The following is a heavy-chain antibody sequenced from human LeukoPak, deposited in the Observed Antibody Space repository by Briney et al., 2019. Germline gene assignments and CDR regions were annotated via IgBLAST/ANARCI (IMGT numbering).Heavy chain of an antibody. CDR2: IYYTGST. CDR1: GDSIGSYY. V-gene: IGHV4-59*01. J-gene: IGHJ5*02. D-gene: IGHD3-10*01. CDR3: ARSQYGSGTYRYNWLDP. Sequence: SETLSLTCTIHGDSIGSYYWKWIRQPPGRGLGWIGNIYYTGSTDYNPSLKSRVTISVDTSKNKFSLKLTSVTAADTAVYYCARSQYGSGTYRYNWLDPWGQGSLVTVSS.